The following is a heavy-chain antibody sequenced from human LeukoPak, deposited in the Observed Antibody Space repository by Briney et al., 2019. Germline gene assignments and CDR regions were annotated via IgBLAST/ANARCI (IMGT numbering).Heavy chain of an antibody. J-gene: IGHJ6*02. Sequence: GGSLRLSCAASGFTFSSYAMSWVRQAPGKGLEWVAVISYDGSNKYYADSVKGRFTISRDNSKNTLYLQMNSLRAEDTAVYYCANSRRGDHPYYYYGMDVWGQGTTVTVSS. CDR3: ANSRRGDHPYYYYGMDV. D-gene: IGHD4-17*01. CDR1: GFTFSSYA. CDR2: ISYDGSNK. V-gene: IGHV3-30*18.